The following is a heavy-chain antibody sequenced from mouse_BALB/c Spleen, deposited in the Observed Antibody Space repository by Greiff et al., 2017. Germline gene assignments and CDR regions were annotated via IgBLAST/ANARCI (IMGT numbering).Heavy chain of an antibody. CDR1: GYSITSGYS. Sequence: EVQLQQSGPDLVKPSQSLSLTCTVTGYSITSGYSWHWIRQFPGNKLEWMGYIHESGSTNYNPSLKSRISITRDTSKNQFFLQLNSVTTEDTATYYCARGGDGYPHYYAMDYWGQGTSVTVSS. D-gene: IGHD2-3*01. V-gene: IGHV3-1*02. J-gene: IGHJ4*01. CDR3: ARGGDGYPHYYAMDY. CDR2: IHESGST.